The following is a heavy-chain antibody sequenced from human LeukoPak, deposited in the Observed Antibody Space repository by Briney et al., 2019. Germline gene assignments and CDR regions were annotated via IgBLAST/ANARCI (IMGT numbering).Heavy chain of an antibody. CDR1: GFTFSSYA. D-gene: IGHD3-22*01. CDR2: IYSGGST. J-gene: IGHJ4*02. CDR3: ARGGDYDSSYYFDY. Sequence: PGGSLRLSCAVSGFTFSSYAMSWVRQAPGKGLEWGSVIYSGGSTYYADSVKGRFTISRHNSKNTLYLQMNSLRAEDTAVYYCARGGDYDSSYYFDYWGQGTLVTVSS. V-gene: IGHV3-53*04.